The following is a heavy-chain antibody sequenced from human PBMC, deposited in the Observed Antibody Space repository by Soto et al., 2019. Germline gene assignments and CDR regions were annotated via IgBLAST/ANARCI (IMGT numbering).Heavy chain of an antibody. CDR2: IYYSGST. J-gene: IGHJ4*01. CDR3: ARSFCTDTSCSIFDS. V-gene: IGHV4-39*01. D-gene: IGHD2-2*01. CDR1: GGSISSSSYY. Sequence: PSETLSLTCTVSGGSISSSSYYWGWIRQPPGKGLEWIGSIYYSGSTYYNPSLKSRVTISVDTSKNQFSLKLTSVTTADTAVYFCARSFCTDTSCSIFDSWGLGTLVTVS.